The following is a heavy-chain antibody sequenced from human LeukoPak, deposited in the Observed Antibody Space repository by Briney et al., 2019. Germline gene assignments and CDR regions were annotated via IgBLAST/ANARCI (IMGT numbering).Heavy chain of an antibody. V-gene: IGHV1-46*01. CDR2: INPSGGST. CDR3: ARPSYYDSSGYYEFDY. J-gene: IGHJ4*02. D-gene: IGHD3-22*01. CDR1: GYTFTSYY. Sequence: ASVKVSCKASGYTFTSYYMHWLRQAPEQGLEWMGIINPSGGSTSYAQKFQGRVTMTRDTSTSTVYMELSSLRSEDTAVYYCARPSYYDSSGYYEFDYWGQGTLVTVSS.